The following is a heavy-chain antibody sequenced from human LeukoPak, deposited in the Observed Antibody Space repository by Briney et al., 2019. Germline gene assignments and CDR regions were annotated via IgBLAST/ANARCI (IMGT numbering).Heavy chain of an antibody. CDR2: INHSGRT. Sequence: PSETLSLTCAVYGGSFIGYYWSWMRQPPGKGLEWIGEINHSGRTNYNPSLNSRVTISVDTSKNQFSLKLSSVTAADTAVYYCARGLSRPAALPYYYYCIDVWGQGTTGTVSS. CDR1: GGSFIGYY. D-gene: IGHD2-2*01. CDR3: ARGLSRPAALPYYYYCIDV. J-gene: IGHJ6*02. V-gene: IGHV4-34*01.